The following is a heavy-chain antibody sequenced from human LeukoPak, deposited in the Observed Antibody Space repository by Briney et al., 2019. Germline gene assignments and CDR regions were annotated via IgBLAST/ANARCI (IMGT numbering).Heavy chain of an antibody. D-gene: IGHD6-13*01. CDR1: GYTFTGYY. CDR2: INPNSGGT. J-gene: IGHJ4*02. CDR3: ARAHAITLPGIAAAGTTDY. Sequence: GASVKVSCKASGYTFTGYYMHWVRQAPGQGLEWMGWINPNSGGTNYAQKFQGRVTMTRDTSISTAYMELSRLRSDDTAVYYCARAHAITLPGIAAAGTTDYWGQGTLVTVSS. V-gene: IGHV1-2*02.